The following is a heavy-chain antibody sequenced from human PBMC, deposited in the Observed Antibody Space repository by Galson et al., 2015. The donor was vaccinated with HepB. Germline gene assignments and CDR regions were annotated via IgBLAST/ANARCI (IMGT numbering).Heavy chain of an antibody. CDR3: AKVHGSGRYYNFPDY. CDR2: LSGSGDNT. J-gene: IGHJ4*02. Sequence: SLRLSCAVSGFSFSSYAMTWVRQAPGKGLEWVSLLSGSGDNTYYADSVKGRFTISRDNSQNTLYMQMYDLRAEDTAVYFCAKVHGSGRYYNFPDYWGQGTLVTVSS. D-gene: IGHD3-10*01. CDR1: GFSFSSYA. V-gene: IGHV3-23*01.